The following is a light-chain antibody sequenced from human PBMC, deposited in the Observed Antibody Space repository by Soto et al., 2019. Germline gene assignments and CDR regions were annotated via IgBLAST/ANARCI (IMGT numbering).Light chain of an antibody. CDR1: SSDVGSYNL. CDR3: CSYVRRGV. V-gene: IGLV2-23*01. J-gene: IGLJ1*01. Sequence: QSALTQPASVSGSPGQSITISCTGTSSDVGSYNLVSWYQQHPGKAPKLMIYEGSKRPSGVSNRFSGSKSGNTASLTISGLQAEDEADYYCCSYVRRGVFGTGTKVTV. CDR2: EGS.